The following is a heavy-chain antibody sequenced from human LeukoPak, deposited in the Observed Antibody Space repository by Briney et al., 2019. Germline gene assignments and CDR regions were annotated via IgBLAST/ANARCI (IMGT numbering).Heavy chain of an antibody. V-gene: IGHV1-18*01. J-gene: IGHJ4*02. Sequence: ASVKVSCKASGYTFTSYGISWVRQAPGQGLEWMGWISAYNGNTNYAQKLQGRVTMTTDTSTSTAYMELRSLRSDDTAVYYCARGGYCSSTSCYASSYDYWGQGTLVTVSS. CDR3: ARGGYCSSTSCYASSYDY. CDR2: ISAYNGNT. CDR1: GYTFTSYG. D-gene: IGHD2-2*01.